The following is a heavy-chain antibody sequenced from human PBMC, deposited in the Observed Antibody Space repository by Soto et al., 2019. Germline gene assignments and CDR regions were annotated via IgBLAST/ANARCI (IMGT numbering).Heavy chain of an antibody. CDR2: ITNNGGTV. CDR3: ARERGGGYHDY. CDR1: GFTFNVYT. Sequence: GGSLRLSCAASGFTFNVYTMNWVRQAPGKGLEWVSSITNNGGTVYYADSVKGRFTISRDNAKNSVYLQMNSLRDEDTAVYYCARERGGGYHDYWGQGTLVTVSS. V-gene: IGHV3-48*02. D-gene: IGHD6-13*01. J-gene: IGHJ4*02.